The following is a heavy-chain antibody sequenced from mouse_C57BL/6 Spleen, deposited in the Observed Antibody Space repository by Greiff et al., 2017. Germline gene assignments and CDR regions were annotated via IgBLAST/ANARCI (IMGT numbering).Heavy chain of an antibody. CDR2: IYPGRGST. CDR3: AREEVLRSFAY. Sequence: QVQLQQPGAELVKPGASVQMSCKASGYTFTSHWLTWVKQRPGQGLAWIGDIYPGRGSTNYNGKFKSKATLTVDTSSSTGYMQLSSLTSEDAAVYYCAREEVLRSFAYWGQGSLVTVSA. CDR1: GYTFTSHW. V-gene: IGHV1-55*01. D-gene: IGHD1-1*01. J-gene: IGHJ3*01.